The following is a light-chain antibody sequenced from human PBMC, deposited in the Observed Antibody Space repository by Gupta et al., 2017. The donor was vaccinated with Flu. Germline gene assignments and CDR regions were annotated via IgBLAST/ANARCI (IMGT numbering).Light chain of an antibody. CDR1: QGISSY. J-gene: IGKJ1*01. CDR2: AAS. V-gene: IGKV1-8*01. CDR3: QQYYSYPWT. Sequence: PSSLSASTGDRVTITCRASQGISSYLAWYQQKPGKAPKLLIYAASTLQSGVPSRFSGSGSGTDFTLTISCLQSEDFATYYCQQYYSYPWTFGQGTKVEIE.